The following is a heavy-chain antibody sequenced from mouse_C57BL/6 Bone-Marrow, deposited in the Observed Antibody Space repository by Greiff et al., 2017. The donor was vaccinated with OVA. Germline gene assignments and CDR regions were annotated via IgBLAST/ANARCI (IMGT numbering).Heavy chain of an antibody. Sequence: QVQLQQPGAELVKPGASVKMSCKASGYTFTSYWITWVKQRPGQGLEWIEDIYPGSGSTNYNEKFKSKATLTVDTSSSTAYMQLSSLTSEDSAVYYCARSYYYGSKDPYWYFDVWGTGTTVTVSS. CDR3: ARSYYYGSKDPYWYFDV. CDR2: IYPGSGST. D-gene: IGHD1-1*01. J-gene: IGHJ1*03. V-gene: IGHV1-55*01. CDR1: GYTFTSYW.